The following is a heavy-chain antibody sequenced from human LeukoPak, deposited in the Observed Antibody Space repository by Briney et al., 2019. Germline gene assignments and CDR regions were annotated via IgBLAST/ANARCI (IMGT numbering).Heavy chain of an antibody. Sequence: GGSLRLSCAASGFTFSSYWMHWVRQAPGKGLVWVSRINSDGSGTSYADSVKGRFTISRDNAKNTLYLQMNSLRAEDTAVYYCARGRNYDFWSGYYTWFDPWGQGTLVTVSS. CDR3: ARGRNYDFWSGYYTWFDP. D-gene: IGHD3-3*01. CDR2: INSDGSGT. CDR1: GFTFSSYW. V-gene: IGHV3-74*01. J-gene: IGHJ5*02.